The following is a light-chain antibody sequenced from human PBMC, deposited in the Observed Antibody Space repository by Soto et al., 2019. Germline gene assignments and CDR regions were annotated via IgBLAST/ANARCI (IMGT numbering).Light chain of an antibody. CDR1: SSDVGGYNY. V-gene: IGLV2-14*01. CDR3: CSYTTSNTRQIV. CDR2: DVS. J-gene: IGLJ1*01. Sequence: QPVRTQPASVFGSLGQVVTFSCTGTSSDVGGYNYVSWYQQHPGKAPKFMIYDVSNRPSGVSNRFSGSKSGNTASLTISGLQAEDEADYYCCSYTTSNTRQIVFGTGTKVTVL.